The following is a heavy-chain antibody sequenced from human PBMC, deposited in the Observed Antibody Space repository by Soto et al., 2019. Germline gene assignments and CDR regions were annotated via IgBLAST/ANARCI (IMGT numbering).Heavy chain of an antibody. CDR2: IYHSGST. CDR1: GGSISSSNW. V-gene: IGHV4-4*02. Sequence: AETLTLTCAVSGGSISSSNWWRWVREPPGKGLEWIGEIYHSGSTNYNPSLKSRVTISVDKSRNQFSLKLSSVTAADTAVYYCARDRDQLYFDYWGQGTLVTVSS. J-gene: IGHJ4*02. CDR3: ARDRDQLYFDY. D-gene: IGHD1-1*01.